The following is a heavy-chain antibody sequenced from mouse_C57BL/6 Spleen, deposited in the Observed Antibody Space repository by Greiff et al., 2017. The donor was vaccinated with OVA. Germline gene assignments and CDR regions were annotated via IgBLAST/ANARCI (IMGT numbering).Heavy chain of an antibody. D-gene: IGHD1-1*01. V-gene: IGHV1-62-3*01. CDR3: ARGLLRLDY. Sequence: QQSCKASGYTFTSYWMHWVKQRPGRGLEWIGRIDPNSGGTKYNEKFKSKATLTVDTSSSTAYMQLSSLTSEDSAVYYCARGLLRLDYWGQGTTLTVSS. J-gene: IGHJ2*01. CDR2: IDPNSGGT. CDR1: GYTFTSYW.